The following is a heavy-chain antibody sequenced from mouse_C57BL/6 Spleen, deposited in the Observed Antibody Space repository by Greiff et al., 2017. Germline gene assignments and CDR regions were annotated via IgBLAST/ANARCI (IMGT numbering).Heavy chain of an antibody. J-gene: IGHJ2*01. V-gene: IGHV5-9-1*02. Sequence: EVMLVESGEGLVKPGGSLTLSCAASGFTFSSYAMSWVRQTPEKRLEWVAYISSGGDYIYYADTVKGRFTISRDNARNTLYLQMSSLKSEDTAMYYCTRTVDYYGSSYYFDYWGQGTTLTVSS. CDR1: GFTFSSYA. D-gene: IGHD1-1*01. CDR2: ISSGGDYI. CDR3: TRTVDYYGSSYYFDY.